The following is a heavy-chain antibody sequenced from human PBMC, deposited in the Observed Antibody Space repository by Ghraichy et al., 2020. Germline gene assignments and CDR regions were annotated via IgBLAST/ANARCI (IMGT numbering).Heavy chain of an antibody. CDR2: IYWNDDK. CDR1: GFSLRTSGVG. Sequence: SGPTLVKPTQTLTLTCTFPGFSLRTSGVGVAWIRQPPGKALEWLALIYWNDDKRYTPSLQNRVTITKDTSRNRVVLTMANLDPVDTATYYCAHLARLWDSASGNYLSGPFDYWGQGTLVTVSS. J-gene: IGHJ4*02. D-gene: IGHD3-10*01. CDR3: AHLARLWDSASGNYLSGPFDY. V-gene: IGHV2-5*01.